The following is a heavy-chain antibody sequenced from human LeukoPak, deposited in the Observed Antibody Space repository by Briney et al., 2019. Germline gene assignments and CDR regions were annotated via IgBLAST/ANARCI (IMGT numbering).Heavy chain of an antibody. D-gene: IGHD4-17*01. CDR1: GGSISSGGYY. J-gene: IGHJ4*02. V-gene: IGHV4-30-4*02. CDR2: IYYIGST. CDR3: ARVTTVTTSFHFDY. Sequence: PSETLSLTCTVSGGSISSGGYYWSWIRQPPGEGLEWIGYIYYIGSTYYHPSLKSGVTISLDTSKNQFSLRLSSVTAADPAVYYCARVTTVTTSFHFDYWGQGTLVTVSS.